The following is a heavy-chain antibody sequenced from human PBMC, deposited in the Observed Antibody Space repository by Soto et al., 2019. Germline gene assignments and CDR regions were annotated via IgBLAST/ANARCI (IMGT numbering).Heavy chain of an antibody. CDR1: GLTVRSYY. V-gene: IGHV3-7*01. Sequence: PGGSMRLSCAASGLTVRSYYMSWVRQAPGKGLEWVANIKQDGSEKYYVDSVKGRFTISRDNAKNSLYLQMNSLRAEDTAVYYCARDGYSAGFDIWGQGTMVTVSS. CDR3: ARDGYSAGFDI. J-gene: IGHJ3*02. D-gene: IGHD5-18*01. CDR2: IKQDGSEK.